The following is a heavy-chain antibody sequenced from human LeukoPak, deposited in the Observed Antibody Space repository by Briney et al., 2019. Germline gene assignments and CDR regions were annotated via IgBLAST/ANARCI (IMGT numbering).Heavy chain of an antibody. J-gene: IGHJ4*02. D-gene: IGHD5-24*01. Sequence: GGSLRLSCAASGFTFSSYAMSWVRQAPGKGLEWVSAISGSGGSTYYADSVKGRFTISRDNSKDTLYLQMNCLRAEDTAVYYCARVSPRDGYNPWWGQGTLVTVSS. CDR1: GFTFSSYA. CDR2: ISGSGGST. CDR3: ARVSPRDGYNPW. V-gene: IGHV3-23*01.